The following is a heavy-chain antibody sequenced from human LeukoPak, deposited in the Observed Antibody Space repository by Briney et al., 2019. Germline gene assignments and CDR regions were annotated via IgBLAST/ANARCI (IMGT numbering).Heavy chain of an antibody. V-gene: IGHV3-30*19. CDR2: ISYDGSNK. J-gene: IGHJ6*03. Sequence: PGGSLRLSCAASGFTFSNYGMHWVRQAPGKGLEWVAVISYDGSNKYYADSVKGRFTISRDNSKNTLYLQMNSLRAEDTAVYYCARDGEQMVKDYYYYYMDVWGKGTTVTVSS. CDR3: ARDGEQMVKDYYYYYMDV. D-gene: IGHD5-18*01. CDR1: GFTFSNYG.